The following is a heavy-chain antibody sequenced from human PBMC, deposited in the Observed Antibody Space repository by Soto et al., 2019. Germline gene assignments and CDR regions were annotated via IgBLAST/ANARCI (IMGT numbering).Heavy chain of an antibody. CDR1: GFTFSNYW. CDR2: IKQDGSEN. CDR3: AIDHINGCKFDY. Sequence: GGSLRLSCAASGFTFSNYWMSWIRQAPGKGLEWVANIKQDGSENYYVDSVNGRFTTSRDNTKNAFYLQMNSLRAEDTAVYYCAIDHINGCKFDYWGRGTLVTVSS. V-gene: IGHV3-7*01. J-gene: IGHJ4*02. D-gene: IGHD6-19*01.